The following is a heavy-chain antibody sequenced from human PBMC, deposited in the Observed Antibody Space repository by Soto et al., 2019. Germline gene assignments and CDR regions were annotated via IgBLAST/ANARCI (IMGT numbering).Heavy chain of an antibody. CDR3: ARAVLYYDGSGYFIRDAFDI. CDR2: IYYSGST. Sequence: PSETLSLTCTVSGGSISSYYWSWIRQPPGKGLEWIGHIYYSGSTNYNPSLKSRVTISVDTSKNQFSLKLSSVTAADTAVYYCARAVLYYDGSGYFIRDAFDIWGQGTMVTDSS. D-gene: IGHD3-22*01. CDR1: GGSISSYY. V-gene: IGHV4-59*01. J-gene: IGHJ3*02.